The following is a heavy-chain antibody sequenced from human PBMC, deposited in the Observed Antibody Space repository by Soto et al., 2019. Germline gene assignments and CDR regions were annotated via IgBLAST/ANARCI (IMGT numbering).Heavy chain of an antibody. D-gene: IGHD3-22*01. J-gene: IGHJ4*02. CDR1: GFSLINPRMG. V-gene: IGHV2-26*01. CDR3: ARIQRISMIVVSKPYFDY. CDR2: IFSNDEK. Sequence: SDPTLVNPTETLTLTCTVSGFSLINPRMGVSWIRQPPGKALEWLAHIFSNDEKSYSTSLKSRLTISRDTSKSQVVLTMTNMDPVDTATYYCARIQRISMIVVSKPYFDYWGQGALVTVSS.